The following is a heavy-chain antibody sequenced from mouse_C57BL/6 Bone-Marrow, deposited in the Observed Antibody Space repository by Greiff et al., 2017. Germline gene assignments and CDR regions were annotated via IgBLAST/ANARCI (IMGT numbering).Heavy chain of an antibody. V-gene: IGHV6-3*01. CDR1: GFTFSNYW. Sequence: EVKVEESGGGLVQPGGSMKLSCVASGFTFSNYWMNLVRQSPEKGLEWVAQIRLKSDNYATHYAESVKGRFTISRDDSKSSVYLQMNNLRSEDTGIYYCTAPVLITTVVATKDYWGQGTTRTVSS. CDR2: IRLKSDNYAT. J-gene: IGHJ2*01. D-gene: IGHD1-1*01. CDR3: TAPVLITTVVATKDY.